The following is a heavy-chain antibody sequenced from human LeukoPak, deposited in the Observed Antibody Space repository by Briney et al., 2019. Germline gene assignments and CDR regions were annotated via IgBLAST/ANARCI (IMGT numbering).Heavy chain of an antibody. CDR2: IWYDGRNK. CDR1: GFTFSSYG. Sequence: GRSLRHSCAASGFTFSSYGMHWVRQAPGKGLEWVAVIWYDGRNKYYADSVKGRFTISRDNSKNTLYLQMNSLRAEDTAVYYCARSGDYRYYYDSSGYYYYFDYWGQGTLVTVSS. CDR3: ARSGDYRYYYDSSGYYYYFDY. J-gene: IGHJ4*02. D-gene: IGHD3-22*01. V-gene: IGHV3-33*01.